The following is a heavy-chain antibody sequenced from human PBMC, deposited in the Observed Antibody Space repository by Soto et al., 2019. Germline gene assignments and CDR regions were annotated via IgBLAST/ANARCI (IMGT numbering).Heavy chain of an antibody. D-gene: IGHD3-10*01. CDR3: AGGGVRGVITRTRDYYGMDV. J-gene: IGHJ6*02. CDR2: IDPSDSYT. V-gene: IGHV5-10-1*01. Sequence: PGESLKISCKASGHSFTDYWISWVRQMPGKGLEWMARIDPSDSYTNYSPSFQGHVTISADKSLNTAFLQWSSLKASDSAMYYCAGGGVRGVITRTRDYYGMDVWGQGTTVTVS. CDR1: GHSFTDYW.